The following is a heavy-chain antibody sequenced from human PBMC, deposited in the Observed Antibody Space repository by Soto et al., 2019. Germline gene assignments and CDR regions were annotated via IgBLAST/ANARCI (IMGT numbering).Heavy chain of an antibody. CDR1: GGSISSGGYY. J-gene: IGHJ4*02. Sequence: QVQLQESGPGLVKPSQTLSLTCTVSGGSISSGGYYWSWIRQHQGKGREWIGYIYYSGSTYYNPSLKRRVTIAVDTSKDQFSLRLSSVTAADTAVYYCATAFGVAAAGPFDYWGQGTLVTVSS. CDR3: ATAFGVAAAGPFDY. D-gene: IGHD6-13*01. V-gene: IGHV4-31*03. CDR2: IYYSGST.